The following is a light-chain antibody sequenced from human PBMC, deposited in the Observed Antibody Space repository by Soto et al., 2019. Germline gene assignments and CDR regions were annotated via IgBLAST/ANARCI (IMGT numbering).Light chain of an antibody. CDR1: SSNIGSYT. CDR2: SNN. J-gene: IGLJ2*01. CDR3: ASWDDSLNGVV. Sequence: QSVLTQPPSASGTPGQRVTISCSGSSSNIGSYTVNWYQQLPGTAPKLLSYSNNQRPSGVPDRFSGSKSGTSVSLAISGLQSEDEADYYCASWDDSLNGVVFGGGTKLTVL. V-gene: IGLV1-44*01.